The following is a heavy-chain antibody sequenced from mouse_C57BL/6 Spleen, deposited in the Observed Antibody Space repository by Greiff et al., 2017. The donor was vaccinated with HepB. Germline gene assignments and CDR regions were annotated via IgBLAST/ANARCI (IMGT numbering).Heavy chain of an antibody. J-gene: IGHJ4*01. CDR2: FYPGSGSI. CDR1: GYTFTEYT. CDR3: ERHEVWSYDDYPMDY. Sequence: QVQLQQSGAELVKPGASVKLSCKASGYTFTEYTIHWVKQRSGQGLEWIGWFYPGSGSIKYNEKFKDKATLTVDKSSSTVYIEHSSVNSEAYAVYFCERHEVWSYDDYPMDYWGQGTSVTVS. V-gene: IGHV1-62-2*01. D-gene: IGHD2-4*01.